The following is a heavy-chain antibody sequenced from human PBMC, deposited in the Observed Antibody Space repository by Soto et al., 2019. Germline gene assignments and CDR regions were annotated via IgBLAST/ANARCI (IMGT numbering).Heavy chain of an antibody. CDR3: ATLGELSGNYYYYYMDV. D-gene: IGHD3-16*02. CDR2: ISGSGGST. CDR1: GFTFSSYA. Sequence: SLRLSCAASGFTFSSYAMSWVRQAPGKGLEWVSAISGSGGSTYYADSVKGRFTISRDNSKNTLYLQMNSLRAEDTAVYYCATLGELSGNYYYYYMDVWGKGTTVTVSS. V-gene: IGHV3-23*01. J-gene: IGHJ6*03.